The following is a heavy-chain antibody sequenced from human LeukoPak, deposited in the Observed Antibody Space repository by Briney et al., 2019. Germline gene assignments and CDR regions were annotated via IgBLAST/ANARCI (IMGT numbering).Heavy chain of an antibody. CDR1: GFSFDNYA. Sequence: GGSLRLSCAASGFSFDNYAMHWVRQAPGKGLEWVSGISWNSGSIHYADSVKGRFTISRDNAKNSLYLQMNSLRAEDTAVYYCARDRRNTGSFFDSWGQGTLVTVSS. D-gene: IGHD1-26*01. J-gene: IGHJ4*02. CDR2: ISWNSGSI. CDR3: ARDRRNTGSFFDS. V-gene: IGHV3-9*01.